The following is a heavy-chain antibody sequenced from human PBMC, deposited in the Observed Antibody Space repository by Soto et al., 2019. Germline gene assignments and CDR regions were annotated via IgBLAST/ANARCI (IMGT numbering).Heavy chain of an antibody. CDR1: GFTFSGHP. J-gene: IGHJ5*02. D-gene: IGHD1-7*01. Sequence: QVQLVESGGGVVQPGRSLRLSCAASGFTFSGHPMHWVRQAPGKGLEWVAVISYDGSNKYYADSVKGRFTISRDNSKNTLYLQMNSLRAGDTAVYYCARDPTSVELVVDNRFDPWGQGALVTVSS. CDR2: ISYDGSNK. V-gene: IGHV3-30-3*01. CDR3: ARDPTSVELVVDNRFDP.